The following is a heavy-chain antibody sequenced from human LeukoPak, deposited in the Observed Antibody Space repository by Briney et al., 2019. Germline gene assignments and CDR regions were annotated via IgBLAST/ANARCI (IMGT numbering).Heavy chain of an antibody. D-gene: IGHD1-26*01. Sequence: AGGSLRLSCAVSGFTVSSNYMSWVRQAPGKGLEWVSVIYISGSTSYADSVKGRFTISRDGSKNTLYLQMNSLRAEDTAVYYCARCSGSYSRYFDYWGQGALVTVSS. V-gene: IGHV3-66*02. J-gene: IGHJ4*02. CDR1: GFTVSSNY. CDR2: IYISGST. CDR3: ARCSGSYSRYFDY.